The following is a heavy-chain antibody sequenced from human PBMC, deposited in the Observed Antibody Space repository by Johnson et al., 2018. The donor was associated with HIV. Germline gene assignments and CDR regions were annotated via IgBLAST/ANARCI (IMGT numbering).Heavy chain of an antibody. Sequence: VQLVDAGGWVVRPGRSLRRSCAASGGTLDDYGMSWVRQAPGKGLEWVSGINSNGGSTGYADSVKGRFTISRDNAKNSLYLQINSLRAEDTALYCCARGSGSYYSNAFDIWGQGTMVTVSS. CDR2: INSNGGST. D-gene: IGHD1-26*01. J-gene: IGHJ3*02. CDR1: GGTLDDYG. V-gene: IGHV3-20*04. CDR3: ARGSGSYYSNAFDI.